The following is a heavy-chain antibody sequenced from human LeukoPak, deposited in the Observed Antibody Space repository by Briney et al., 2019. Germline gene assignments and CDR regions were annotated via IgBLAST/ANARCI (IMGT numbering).Heavy chain of an antibody. V-gene: IGHV3-66*02. CDR3: ARDSGSASWAYS. D-gene: IGHD2-15*01. CDR1: GISVSENY. J-gene: IGHJ4*02. Sequence: GGSLRLSCAASGISVSENYMSWVRQAPGKGLEWVCVVHRDESIEYADSVKGRFTISRDIAENTLSLQMNSLRVEDTAVYYCARDSGSASWAYSWGQGTLVTVSS. CDR2: VHRDESI.